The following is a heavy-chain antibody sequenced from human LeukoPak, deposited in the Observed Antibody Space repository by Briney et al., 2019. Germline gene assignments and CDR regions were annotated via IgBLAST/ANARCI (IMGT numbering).Heavy chain of an antibody. CDR2: IIGSGDST. Sequence: GGSLRLSCAPSGFSFRSSFMSGVREAPGKGLEWVSTIIGSGDSTFYADSVKGRFTISRDNSKNTLYLQVNSLRAEDTAFYYCAKHLSSSSRYYYDSWGQGTLVTVSS. V-gene: IGHV3-23*01. CDR3: AKHLSSSSRYYYDS. J-gene: IGHJ4*02. CDR1: GFSFRSSF. D-gene: IGHD6-13*01.